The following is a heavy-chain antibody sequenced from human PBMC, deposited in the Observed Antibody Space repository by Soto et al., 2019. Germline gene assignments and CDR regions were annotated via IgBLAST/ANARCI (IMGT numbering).Heavy chain of an antibody. D-gene: IGHD3-16*02. CDR3: TRGSYDYVWGSYRAAYYYYGMDV. CDR1: GGTFSSYT. V-gene: IGHV1-69*02. Sequence: QVQLVQSGAEVKKPGSSVKVSCKASGGTFSSYTISWVRQAPGHGLEWMGRIIPILGIANYAQKFQGRVTITADKSTSTAYMELSSLRSEDTAVYYCTRGSYDYVWGSYRAAYYYYGMDVSGQGTTVTVSS. J-gene: IGHJ6*02. CDR2: IIPILGIA.